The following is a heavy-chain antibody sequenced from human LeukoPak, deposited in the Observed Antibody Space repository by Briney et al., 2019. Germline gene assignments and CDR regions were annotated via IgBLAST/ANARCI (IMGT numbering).Heavy chain of an antibody. CDR3: AKDLGLRGSPGPFEI. Sequence: GGSLRLSCAASGFTFSSYAMSWVRQAPGKGLEWVAVIWYDGSSQHYGESVKGRFTISRDNFKNTLYLQMNSLRADDTAVYYCAKDLGLRGSPGPFEIWGQGTMVTVSS. CDR2: IWYDGSSQ. CDR1: GFTFSSYA. V-gene: IGHV3-33*06. D-gene: IGHD1-26*01. J-gene: IGHJ3*02.